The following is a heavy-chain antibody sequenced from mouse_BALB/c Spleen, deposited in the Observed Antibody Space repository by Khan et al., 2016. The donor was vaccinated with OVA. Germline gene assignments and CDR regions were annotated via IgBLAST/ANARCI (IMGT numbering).Heavy chain of an antibody. CDR1: GYTFTDYV. CDR2: INTYTGEP. D-gene: IGHD6-1*01. Sequence: QIQLVQSGPELKKPGETVKISCKASGYTFTDYVMNWVKQAPGKGLRWMGWINTYTGEPTYADDFKGRFAFSLETSARTAYLQINNLKNEDTATYCCARCHGADWGQGTTLTVSS. V-gene: IGHV9-3-1*01. CDR3: ARCHGAD. J-gene: IGHJ2*01.